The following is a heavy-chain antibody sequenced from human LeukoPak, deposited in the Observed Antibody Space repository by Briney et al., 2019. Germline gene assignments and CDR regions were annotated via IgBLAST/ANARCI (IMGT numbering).Heavy chain of an antibody. Sequence: SETLSLTCTVSGGSISSSSYYWGWIRQPPGKGLEWIGSIYYSGSTNYNPSLKSRVTMSVDTSKNQFSLKLSSVTAADTAVYYCARYVWGSYPTFEDYWGQGTLVTVSS. CDR3: ARYVWGSYPTFEDY. V-gene: IGHV4-39*07. CDR2: IYYSGST. CDR1: GGSISSSSYY. D-gene: IGHD3-16*02. J-gene: IGHJ4*02.